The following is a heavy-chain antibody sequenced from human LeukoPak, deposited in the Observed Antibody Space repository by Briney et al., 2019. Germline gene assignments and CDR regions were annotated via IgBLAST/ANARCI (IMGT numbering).Heavy chain of an antibody. Sequence: GRSLRLSCAASGFTFSSYGMHWVRQAPGKGLEWVAVISYDGSNKYYADSVKGRFTIPRDNSKNTLYLQMNSLRAEDTAVYYCAKGGGSGSYRLKNWFDPWGQGTLVTVSS. CDR2: ISYDGSNK. J-gene: IGHJ5*02. D-gene: IGHD3-10*01. CDR1: GFTFSSYG. CDR3: AKGGGSGSYRLKNWFDP. V-gene: IGHV3-30*18.